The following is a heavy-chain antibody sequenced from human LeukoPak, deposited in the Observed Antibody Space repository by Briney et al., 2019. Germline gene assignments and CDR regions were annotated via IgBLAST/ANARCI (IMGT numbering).Heavy chain of an antibody. CDR3: ARDPSVGVTIFGVVSSD. D-gene: IGHD3-3*01. J-gene: IGHJ4*02. CDR2: ISSSSSYI. V-gene: IGHV3-21*01. Sequence: PGGSLRLSCAASGFTFSSYSMTWVRQAPGKGLEWVSSISSSSSYIYYADSVKGRFTIPRDNAKNSLYLQMNSLRAEDTAVYYCARDPSVGVTIFGVVSSDWGQGTLVTVSS. CDR1: GFTFSSYS.